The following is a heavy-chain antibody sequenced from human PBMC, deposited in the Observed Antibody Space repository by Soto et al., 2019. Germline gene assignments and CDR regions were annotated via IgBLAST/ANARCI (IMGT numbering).Heavy chain of an antibody. D-gene: IGHD3-22*01. Sequence: GGSLRLSCAASGFTFSSYGMHWVRQAPGKGLEWVAVIWYDGSNKYYADSVKGRFTISRDNSKNTLYLQMNSLRAEDTAVYYCAGESYYYDSSGYLGYWGQGTLVTVSS. CDR1: GFTFSSYG. J-gene: IGHJ4*02. CDR3: AGESYYYDSSGYLGY. V-gene: IGHV3-33*01. CDR2: IWYDGSNK.